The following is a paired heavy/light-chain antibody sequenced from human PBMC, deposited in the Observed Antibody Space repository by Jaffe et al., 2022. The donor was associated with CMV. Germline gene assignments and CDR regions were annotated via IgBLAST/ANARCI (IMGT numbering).Light chain of an antibody. CDR2: YDR. V-gene: IGLV3-21*04. Sequence: SYVLTQPPSVSVAPGKTARITCGGNYIGSKSVHWYQQRPGQAPVLVIYYDRDRPSGIPERFSGSNSGNTATLTISRVEAGDEADYYCQVWDSSSDHWVFGGGTKLTVL. CDR3: QVWDSSSDHWV. J-gene: IGLJ2*01. CDR1: YIGSKS.
Heavy chain of an antibody. D-gene: IGHD3-3*01. V-gene: IGHV3-66*01. Sequence: EVQLVESGGGLVQPGGSLRLSCAASGFTVSSNYMTWVRQAPGKGLEWVSLIYSGGSTYYADSVKGRFTISRDNSKNTLYLQMNSLRAEDTAVYYCARGSTSGVVIATHPPFDYWGQGALVTVSS. J-gene: IGHJ4*02. CDR3: ARGSTSGVVIATHPPFDY. CDR2: IYSGGST. CDR1: GFTVSSNY.